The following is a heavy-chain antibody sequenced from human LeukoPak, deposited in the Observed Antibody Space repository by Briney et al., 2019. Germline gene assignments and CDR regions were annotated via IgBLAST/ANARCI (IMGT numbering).Heavy chain of an antibody. V-gene: IGHV3-72*01. CDR3: ARGPSCSGGVCPGAFDI. Sequence: GGSLRLSCAASGFAHSDHYMDWVRRAPGKGLEWVARIRGKPYSDTTEYAASVRGRFTISRDDSKNSLYLQMNSLKTEDTAVYYCARGPSCSGGVCPGAFDIWGQGTMVTVSS. D-gene: IGHD2-8*02. CDR1: GFAHSDHY. J-gene: IGHJ3*02. CDR2: IRGKPYSDTT.